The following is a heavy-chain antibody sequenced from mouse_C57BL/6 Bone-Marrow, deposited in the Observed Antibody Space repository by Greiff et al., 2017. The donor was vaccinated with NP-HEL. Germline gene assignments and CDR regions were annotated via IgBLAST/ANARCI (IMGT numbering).Heavy chain of an antibody. V-gene: IGHV5-9-1*02. CDR2: ISSGGDYT. D-gene: IGHD1-1*01. Sequence: DVKLVESGEGLVKPGGSLKLSCAASGFTFSSYAMSWVRQTPEKRLEWVAYISSGGDYTYYADTVKGRFTISRDNARNTLYLQMSSLKSEDTAMYYCTRDSLYYYGSSSYYYAMDYWGQGTSVTVSS. J-gene: IGHJ4*01. CDR1: GFTFSSYA. CDR3: TRDSLYYYGSSSYYYAMDY.